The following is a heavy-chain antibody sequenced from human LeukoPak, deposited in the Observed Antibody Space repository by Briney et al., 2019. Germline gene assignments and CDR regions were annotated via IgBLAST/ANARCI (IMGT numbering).Heavy chain of an antibody. CDR2: IYTSGST. D-gene: IGHD4-17*01. CDR3: ARDQGYGDYDLDY. J-gene: IGHJ4*02. CDR1: GGSISSGSYY. V-gene: IGHV4-61*02. Sequence: SETLSLTCTVSGGSISSGSYYWSWIRQPAGKGLEWIGRIYTSGSTNYNPSLKSRVTISVDTSKNQFSLKLSSVTAADTAVYYCARDQGYGDYDLDYWGQGTLSPSPQ.